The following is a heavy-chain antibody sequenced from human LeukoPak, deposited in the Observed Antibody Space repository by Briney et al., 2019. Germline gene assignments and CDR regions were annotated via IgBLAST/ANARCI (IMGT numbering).Heavy chain of an antibody. CDR3: ARDPKSQLLLDY. Sequence: ASVKVSCKSSGFTFTDEYIHWVRQAPGQGGEGMGWINPYSGAINYAQKFQGRVTLTRDTSISTAYMELSRLTSGDTAVYYCARDPKSQLLLDYWGQGTLVTVSS. V-gene: IGHV1-2*02. CDR1: GFTFTDEY. D-gene: IGHD2-2*01. J-gene: IGHJ4*02. CDR2: INPYSGAI.